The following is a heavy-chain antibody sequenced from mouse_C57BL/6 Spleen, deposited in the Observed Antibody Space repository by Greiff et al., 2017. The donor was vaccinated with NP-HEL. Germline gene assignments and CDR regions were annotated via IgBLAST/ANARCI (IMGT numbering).Heavy chain of an antibody. CDR1: GFTFSSYA. Sequence: EVKLVESGGGLVKPGGSLKLSCAASGFTFSSYAMSWVRQTPEKRLEWVATISDGGSYTYYPDNVKGRFTISRDNAKNNLYLQMSHLKSEDTAMYYCARDKDWSFDYWGQGTTLTVSS. CDR2: ISDGGSYT. J-gene: IGHJ2*01. CDR3: ARDKDWSFDY. D-gene: IGHD4-1*01. V-gene: IGHV5-4*01.